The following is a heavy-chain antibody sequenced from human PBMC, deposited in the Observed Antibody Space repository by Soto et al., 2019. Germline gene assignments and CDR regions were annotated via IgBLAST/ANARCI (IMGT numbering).Heavy chain of an antibody. J-gene: IGHJ2*01. CDR3: ARDWTVVANYWYFDL. CDR2: ISSSSSYT. CDR1: GFTFSDYY. Sequence: QVQLVESGGGLVKPGGSLRLSCAASGFTFSDYYMSWIRQAPGKGLEWVSYISSSSSYTNYADSVKGRFTISRDNAKNSLYLQMNSLRAEDTAVYYCARDWTVVANYWYFDLWGRGTLVTVSS. D-gene: IGHD2-15*01. V-gene: IGHV3-11*05.